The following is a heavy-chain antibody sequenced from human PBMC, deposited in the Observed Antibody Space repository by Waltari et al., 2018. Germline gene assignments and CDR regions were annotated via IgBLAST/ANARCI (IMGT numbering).Heavy chain of an antibody. Sequence: EVQLVESGGVLVHPGGSLRLSCAASGFTFSTFWMHWVRQAPGKGLVGVSRIDSGGSDTSYAGSVKGRFTISRDNTKNTLYLQMNSLRGEDTGVYYCARDLYDTGSGDYPGRDFWGQGTLVTVAS. CDR2: IDSGGSDT. CDR3: ARDLYDTGSGDYPGRDF. J-gene: IGHJ4*02. D-gene: IGHD1-26*01. V-gene: IGHV3-74*01. CDR1: GFTFSTFW.